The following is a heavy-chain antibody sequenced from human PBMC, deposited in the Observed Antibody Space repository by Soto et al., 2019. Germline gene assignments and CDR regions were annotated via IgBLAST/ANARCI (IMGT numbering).Heavy chain of an antibody. CDR2: INAYSIST. CDR3: VTDTSNRGLYDR. Sequence: QVHLVQSGGEVKNLGASVKVSCKASGYTFPNHDISWVRQAPGQGLEWMGWINAYSISTNYAQKFQGRVTMTTDTSTSTAYMELRRLRTDDTAMYYCVTDTSNRGLYDRWGQGTQVTVSS. J-gene: IGHJ5*02. V-gene: IGHV1-18*01. D-gene: IGHD2-15*01. CDR1: GYTFPNHD.